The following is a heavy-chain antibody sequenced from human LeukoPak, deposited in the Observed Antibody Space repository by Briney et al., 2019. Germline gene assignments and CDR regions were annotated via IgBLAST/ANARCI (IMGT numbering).Heavy chain of an antibody. J-gene: IGHJ4*02. CDR3: ASVSSSSWYYFDY. CDR2: TYYSGST. V-gene: IGHV4-59*01. CDR1: GGSISSYY. Sequence: SETLSLTCTVSGGSISSYYWSWIRQPPGKGLEWIGYTYYSGSTNYNPSLKSRVTISVDTSKNQFSLKLSSVTAADTAVYYCASVSSSSWYYFDYWGQGTLVTVSS. D-gene: IGHD6-13*01.